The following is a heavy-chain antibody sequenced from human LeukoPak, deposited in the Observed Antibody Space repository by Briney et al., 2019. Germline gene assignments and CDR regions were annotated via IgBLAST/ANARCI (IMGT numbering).Heavy chain of an antibody. CDR1: GYTFTSYY. J-gene: IGHJ5*02. CDR3: ARGGDGDYVLNWFDP. D-gene: IGHD4-17*01. Sequence: ASVKVSCKASGYTFTSYYMHWVRQAPGQGLEWMGIINPSGGSTSYAQKFQGRVTMTRDTSTSTVYMELSSLGSEDTAVYYCARGGDGDYVLNWFDPWGQGTLVTVYS. CDR2: INPSGGST. V-gene: IGHV1-46*01.